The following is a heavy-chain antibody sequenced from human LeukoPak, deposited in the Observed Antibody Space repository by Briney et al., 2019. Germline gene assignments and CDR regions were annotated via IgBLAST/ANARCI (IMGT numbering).Heavy chain of an antibody. Sequence: PGGSLRLSCAASGFTFSSYGMHWVRQAPGKGPEWVAVISYDGSNKYYADSVKGRFTISRDNSKNTLYLQMNSLRAEDTAVYYCAKDPSYGSGSYYTSSDYWGQGTLVTVSS. CDR3: AKDPSYGSGSYYTSSDY. CDR2: ISYDGSNK. D-gene: IGHD3-10*01. V-gene: IGHV3-30*18. J-gene: IGHJ4*02. CDR1: GFTFSSYG.